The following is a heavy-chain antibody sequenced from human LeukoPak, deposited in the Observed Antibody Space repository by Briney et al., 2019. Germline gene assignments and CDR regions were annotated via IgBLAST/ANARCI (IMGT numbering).Heavy chain of an antibody. D-gene: IGHD3-16*01. CDR1: GFTFSDSW. V-gene: IGHV3-7*01. J-gene: IGHJ6*02. CDR2: MNQDGSAK. Sequence: PGGSLRLSCAASGFTFSDSWMSWLRQAPGKGLEWVANMNQDGSAKGYVDSVKGRFTISRDNARNSLYLQMSSLRPEDTAVYYCATYTRWVAGDVWGQGTTVTVSS. CDR3: ATYTRWVAGDV.